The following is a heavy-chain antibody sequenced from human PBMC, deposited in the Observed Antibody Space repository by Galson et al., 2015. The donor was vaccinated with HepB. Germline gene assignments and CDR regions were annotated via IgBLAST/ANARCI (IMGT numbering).Heavy chain of an antibody. D-gene: IGHD5-12*01. V-gene: IGHV1-18*04. CDR3: ARDLSIESLLSEYNWFDP. J-gene: IGHJ5*02. CDR2: ISAYNGNT. CDR1: GSTFTSYG. Sequence: SVTVSCKASGSTFTSYGISWVRQAPGQGLEWMGWISAYNGNTNYAQKLQGRVTMTTDTSTSTAYMELRSLRSDDTAVYYCARDLSIESLLSEYNWFDPWGQGTLVTVSS.